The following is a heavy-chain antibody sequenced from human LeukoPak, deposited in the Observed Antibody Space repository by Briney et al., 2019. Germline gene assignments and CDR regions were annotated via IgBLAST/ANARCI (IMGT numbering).Heavy chain of an antibody. D-gene: IGHD1-26*01. CDR1: GYSFTNYD. V-gene: IGHV1-18*01. J-gene: IGHJ4*02. CDR2: ISVYNSNT. Sequence: GASVKVSCKASGYSFTNYDISWVRQAPGQGLEWMGWISVYNSNTKYEQKFQGRVTMTTDPSTSTAYMELRSLRSDDTAVYYCATTTIRLGYWGQGTLVTVSS. CDR3: ATTTIRLGY.